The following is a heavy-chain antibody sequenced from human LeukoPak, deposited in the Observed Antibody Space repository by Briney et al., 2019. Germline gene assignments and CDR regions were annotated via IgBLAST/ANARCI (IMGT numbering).Heavy chain of an antibody. J-gene: IGHJ4*02. D-gene: IGHD3-3*01. Sequence: GGSLRLSCAASGFTFSTYGMHWVRQAPGKGLEWVAFIRSDGINKYYADSVKGRFTISRDNAKNSLYLQMNSLRAEDTALYYCGRAYDFSRHWGQGTLVTVS. CDR1: GFTFSTYG. CDR2: IRSDGINK. V-gene: IGHV3-30*02. CDR3: GRAYDFSRH.